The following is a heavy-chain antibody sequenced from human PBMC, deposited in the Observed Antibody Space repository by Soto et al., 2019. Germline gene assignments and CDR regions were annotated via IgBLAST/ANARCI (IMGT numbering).Heavy chain of an antibody. V-gene: IGHV1-46*03. CDR3: ARDRGDFDPYDAFDI. Sequence: GASVKVSCKASGYTFTSYYMHWVRQAPGQGLEWMGIINPSGGSTSYAQKLQGRVTMTRDTSTSTVYMELSSLRSEDTAVYYCARDRGDFDPYDAFDIWGQGTMVT. J-gene: IGHJ3*02. CDR2: INPSGGST. D-gene: IGHD3-10*01. CDR1: GYTFTSYY.